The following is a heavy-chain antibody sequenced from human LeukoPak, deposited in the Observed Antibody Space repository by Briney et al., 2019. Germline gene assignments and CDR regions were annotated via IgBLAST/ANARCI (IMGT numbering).Heavy chain of an antibody. CDR2: INPSGGST. J-gene: IGHJ4*02. Sequence: ASVKVSCKASGYTFTGYYMHWVRQAPGQGLEWMGIINPSGGSTSYAQKFQGRVTMTRDMSTSTVYMELSSLRSEDTAVYYCARDRVSYYDSSGYYFDYWGQGTLVTVSS. V-gene: IGHV1-46*01. D-gene: IGHD3-22*01. CDR3: ARDRVSYYDSSGYYFDY. CDR1: GYTFTGYY.